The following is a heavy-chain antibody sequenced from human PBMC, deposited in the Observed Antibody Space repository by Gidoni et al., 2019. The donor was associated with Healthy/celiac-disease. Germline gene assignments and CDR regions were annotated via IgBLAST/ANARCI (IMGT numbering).Heavy chain of an antibody. J-gene: IGHJ5*02. V-gene: IGHV5-10-1*03. Sequence: EVQLVQSGAEVKKPGESLRISCKGSGYSFTSYWISWVRQMPGKGLEWMGRIAPSDSYTNYSPSFQGHVTISADKSISTAYLQWSSLKASDTAMYYCASLGGWYDWFDPWGQGTLVTVSS. CDR2: IAPSDSYT. CDR3: ASLGGWYDWFDP. D-gene: IGHD6-19*01. CDR1: GYSFTSYW.